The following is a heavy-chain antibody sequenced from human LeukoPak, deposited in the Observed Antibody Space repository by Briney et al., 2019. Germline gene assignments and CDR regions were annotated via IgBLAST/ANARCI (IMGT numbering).Heavy chain of an antibody. V-gene: IGHV1-3*01. CDR2: INAGNGNT. CDR1: GYTFTSYA. Sequence: ASVKVSCTASGYTFTSYAMHWVRQAPGQRLEWMGWINAGNGNTKYSQKFQGRVTITRDTSASTAYMELSSLRSEDTAVYYCARDRPYYYYDSSGYYYWGQGTLVTASS. J-gene: IGHJ4*02. CDR3: ARDRPYYYYDSSGYYY. D-gene: IGHD3-22*01.